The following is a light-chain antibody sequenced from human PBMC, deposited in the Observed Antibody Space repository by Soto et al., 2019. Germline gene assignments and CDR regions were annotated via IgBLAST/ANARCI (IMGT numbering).Light chain of an antibody. V-gene: IGLV2-11*01. Sequence: QSALTQPRSVSGSPGQSVTISCTGTSSDVGGYNYVSWYQQHPGKAPKLMIYDVSKRPSGVPDRFSGSKSGNTASLTISGPQAEDDADYYCCSSADSYLFVFGTGTKLTVL. J-gene: IGLJ1*01. CDR2: DVS. CDR1: SSDVGGYNY. CDR3: CSSADSYLFV.